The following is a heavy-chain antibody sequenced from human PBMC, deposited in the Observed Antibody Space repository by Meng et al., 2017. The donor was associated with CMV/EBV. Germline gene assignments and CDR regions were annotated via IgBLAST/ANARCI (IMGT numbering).Heavy chain of an antibody. CDR1: GGSISSGDYD. Sequence: QVRLQGAGQALVKPSQTLSLTCTVSGGSISSGDYDWSWIRQPPGKGLEWIGYIYYSGSTYYNPSLKSRVTVSVDTSKSQFSLKLSSVTAADTAVYYCARDNRRGGVDYWGQGTLVTVSS. CDR2: IYYSGST. J-gene: IGHJ4*02. V-gene: IGHV4-30-4*08. CDR3: ARDNRRGGVDY. D-gene: IGHD3-3*01.